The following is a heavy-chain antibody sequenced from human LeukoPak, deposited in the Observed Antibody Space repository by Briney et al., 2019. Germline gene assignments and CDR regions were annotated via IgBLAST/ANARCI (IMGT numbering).Heavy chain of an antibody. CDR1: GASISSYY. CDR2: IYYSGST. D-gene: IGHD1-26*01. V-gene: IGHV4-59*01. J-gene: IGHJ4*02. CDR3: ARSIYSGTSNFDY. Sequence: SETLSLTCTVSGASISSYYWSRIRQPPGKGLEWIGYIYYSGSTNYNPSLQSRVTISIDTSKNQFSLKLSSVTAADTAVYYCARSIYSGTSNFDYWGQGTLVTVSS.